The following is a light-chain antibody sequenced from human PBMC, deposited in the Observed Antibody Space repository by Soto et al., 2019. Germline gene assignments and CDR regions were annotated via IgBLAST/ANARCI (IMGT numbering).Light chain of an antibody. CDR1: QTISSW. J-gene: IGKJ1*01. Sequence: DIQMTQSPSTLSGSVGDRVTITCRASQTISSWLAWYQQKPGKAPKLLIYKASTLKSGVPSRFSGSGSGTEFTLTISSLQPDDFANYYCQQYKCYSEAVGQGTKVELK. CDR2: KAS. CDR3: QQYKCYSEA. V-gene: IGKV1-5*03.